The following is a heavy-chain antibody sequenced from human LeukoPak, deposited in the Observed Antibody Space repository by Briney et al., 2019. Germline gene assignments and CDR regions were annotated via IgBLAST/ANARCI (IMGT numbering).Heavy chain of an antibody. V-gene: IGHV3-64D*09. CDR2: IGSNGSSK. Sequence: GGSLRLSCSASRFTFSLYTMQWVRQAPGKGLEFVSLIGSNGSSKYEDDLVEGRFIISKNNSKNPLYLQMSSLRNEDTVVYYGEKDQGRTVGLLYAFDYLCQGTMVTVFS. J-gene: IGHJ3*01. D-gene: IGHD2/OR15-2a*01. CDR3: EKDQGRTVGLLYAFDY. CDR1: RFTFSLYT.